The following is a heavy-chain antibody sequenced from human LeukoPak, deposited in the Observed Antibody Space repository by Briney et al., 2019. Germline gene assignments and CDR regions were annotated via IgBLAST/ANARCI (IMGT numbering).Heavy chain of an antibody. V-gene: IGHV4-59*01. CDR3: ARGGLWSSSGLDY. CDR1: GGSISSYY. CDR2: IYYSGST. D-gene: IGHD5-18*01. J-gene: IGHJ4*02. Sequence: TAPETLSLTCTVSGGSISSYYWSWIRQPPGKGLEWIGYIYYSGSTNYNPSLKSRVTISVDTSKNQFSLKLSSVTAAATAVYYCARGGLWSSSGLDYWGQGTLVTVSS.